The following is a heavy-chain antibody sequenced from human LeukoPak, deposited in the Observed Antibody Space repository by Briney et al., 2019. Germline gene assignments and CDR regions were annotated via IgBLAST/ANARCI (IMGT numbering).Heavy chain of an antibody. J-gene: IGHJ4*02. CDR1: GFTFGDYA. CDR3: ASSAYNGIKLDY. V-gene: IGHV3-74*01. Sequence: GRSLRLSCTASGFTFGDYAMSWVRQAPGKGLVWVSRINSDGSTTTYADSVKGRFTISRDNARNTLYLQMNSLRAEDTAVYYCASSAYNGIKLDYWGQGNLVTVSS. CDR2: INSDGSTT. D-gene: IGHD1-26*01.